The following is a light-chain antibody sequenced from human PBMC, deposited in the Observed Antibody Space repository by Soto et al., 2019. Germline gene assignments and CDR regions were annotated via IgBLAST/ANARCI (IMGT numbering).Light chain of an antibody. Sequence: EIVLTQSPATLLLSPGERATLSCRASQSVSSYLAWYQQKPGQAPRLLIYDASNRATGIPARFSGSGSGTDFTLTISSLEPEDFAVYYCEQRSNWPPYTFGQGTKLEIK. V-gene: IGKV3-11*01. J-gene: IGKJ2*01. CDR2: DAS. CDR3: EQRSNWPPYT. CDR1: QSVSSY.